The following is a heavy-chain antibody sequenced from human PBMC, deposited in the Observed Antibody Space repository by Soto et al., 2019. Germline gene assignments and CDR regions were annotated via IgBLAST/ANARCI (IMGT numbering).Heavy chain of an antibody. CDR2: ISYDGSNK. V-gene: IGHV3-30*18. J-gene: IGHJ6*03. CDR3: AKDEEVGGKPDCYYYDYMDV. Sequence: QVQLVESGGGVVQPGRSLRLSCAASGFTFSSYGMHWVRQAPGKGLEWVAVISYDGSNKYYADSVKGRFTISRDNSKNTLYLQMNSLRAEDTAVYYCAKDEEVGGKPDCYYYDYMDVWGKGTTVTVSS. CDR1: GFTFSSYG. D-gene: IGHD1-1*01.